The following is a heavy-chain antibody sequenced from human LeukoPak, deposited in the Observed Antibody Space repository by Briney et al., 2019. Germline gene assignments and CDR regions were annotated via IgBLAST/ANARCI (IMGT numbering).Heavy chain of an antibody. J-gene: IGHJ4*02. V-gene: IGHV3-21*01. CDR2: ISSSSSYI. CDR3: ARGYCSSTSCYTHDY. CDR1: GFTFSSYS. Sequence: PGGSLRLSCAASGFTFSSYSMNWVRQAPGKGLEWASSISSSSSYIYYADSVKGRFTISRDNAKNSLYLQMNSLRAEDTAVYYCARGYCSSTSCYTHDYWGQGTLVTVSS. D-gene: IGHD2-2*02.